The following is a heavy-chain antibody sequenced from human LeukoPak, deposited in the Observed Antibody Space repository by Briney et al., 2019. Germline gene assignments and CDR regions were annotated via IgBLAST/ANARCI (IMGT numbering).Heavy chain of an antibody. Sequence: GGSLRLSCAASGFTFSSYWMSWVRQAPGKGLEWVAVISSDGRIKYYADSVRGRFTISRDNSKNTLFLQVSSLRSEDTAVYYCAREVARAFDYWGQGTLATVSS. J-gene: IGHJ4*02. V-gene: IGHV3-30*03. CDR2: ISSDGRIK. CDR1: GFTFSSYW. D-gene: IGHD5-12*01. CDR3: AREVARAFDY.